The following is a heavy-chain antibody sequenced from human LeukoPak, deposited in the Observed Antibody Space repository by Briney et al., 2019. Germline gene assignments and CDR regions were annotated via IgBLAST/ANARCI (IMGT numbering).Heavy chain of an antibody. D-gene: IGHD3-3*01. V-gene: IGHV4-59*01. CDR3: ARTLPILGAMDV. J-gene: IGHJ6*04. CDR1: GGSISSYY. CDR2: IYYSGST. Sequence: SETLSLTCTVSGGSISSYYWSWIRQPPGKGLEWIGYIYYSGSTNYNPSLKSRVTISVDTSKNQFSLKLSSVTAADTAVYYCARTLPILGAMDVWGKGTTVTVSS.